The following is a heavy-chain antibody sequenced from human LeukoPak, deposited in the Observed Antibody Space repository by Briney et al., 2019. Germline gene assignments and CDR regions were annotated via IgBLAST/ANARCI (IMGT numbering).Heavy chain of an antibody. CDR2: IYYSGST. V-gene: IGHV4-39*07. CDR1: GGSISSGGYY. D-gene: IGHD4/OR15-4a*01. J-gene: IGHJ4*02. CDR3: ARGGTLMTMVN. Sequence: SETLSLTCTVSGGSISSGGYYWSWIRQPPGKGLEWIGTIYYSGSTYYDPSLKSRVTISVDTSKNQFSLNLNSVTAADTAVYYCARGGTLMTMVNWGQGTLVTVSS.